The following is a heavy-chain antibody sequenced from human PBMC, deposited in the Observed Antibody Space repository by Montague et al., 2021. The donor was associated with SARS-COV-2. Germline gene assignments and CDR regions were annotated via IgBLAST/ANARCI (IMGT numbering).Heavy chain of an antibody. CDR3: ARGGTVTTFFASKLTRRYNGFDL. D-gene: IGHD3-3*01. J-gene: IGHJ5*02. Sequence: SETLSLTCAVYGGSFSNYYWSWIRQPPGKGLEWIREIKHSGSTNYNPSLKSRVTISVDTSKNQFSLKLSSVTAADTAVYYCARGGTVTTFFASKLTRRYNGFDLWGQGTMVTVSS. CDR2: IKHSGST. V-gene: IGHV4-34*01. CDR1: GGSFSNYY.